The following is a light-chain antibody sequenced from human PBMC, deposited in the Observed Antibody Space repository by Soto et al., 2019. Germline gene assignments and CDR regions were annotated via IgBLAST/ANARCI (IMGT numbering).Light chain of an antibody. CDR1: SSDVGGYNY. Sequence: QSVLTQPRSVSGSPGQSVTISCTGTSSDVGGYNYVAWYQQHPGKAPKLMICDVSNRPSGVSNRFSDSKSGNTASLTISGFRAEDEADYYCSSYTGSNSWLFGGGTKFPVL. CDR2: DVS. CDR3: SSYTGSNSWL. V-gene: IGLV2-11*01. J-gene: IGLJ3*02.